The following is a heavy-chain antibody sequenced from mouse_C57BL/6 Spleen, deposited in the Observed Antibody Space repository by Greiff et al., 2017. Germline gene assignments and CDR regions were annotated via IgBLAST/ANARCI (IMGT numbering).Heavy chain of an antibody. J-gene: IGHJ1*03. Sequence: EVKVVESGGGLVQPGGSLSLSCAASGFTFSDYNMSWVRQPPGKALEWLGFIRNKANGYTTEYSASVKGRFTISRDNSQSILYLQMNALRAEDSATYYCARYGAPYWYFDVWGTGTTVTVSS. D-gene: IGHD3-1*01. CDR2: IRNKANGYTT. V-gene: IGHV7-3*01. CDR1: GFTFSDYN. CDR3: ARYGAPYWYFDV.